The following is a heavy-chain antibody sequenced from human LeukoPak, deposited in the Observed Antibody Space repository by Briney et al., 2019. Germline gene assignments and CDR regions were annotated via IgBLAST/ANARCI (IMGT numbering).Heavy chain of an antibody. V-gene: IGHV4-59*12. J-gene: IGHJ4*02. Sequence: SETLSLTCTVSGGSISSYYWSWIRQPPGKGLEWIGYIYYSGSTNYNPSLKSRVTISVDTSKNQFSLKLSSVTAADTAVYYCARGQWLLGGGYYFDYWGQGTLVTVSS. CDR1: GGSISSYY. D-gene: IGHD3-22*01. CDR2: IYYSGST. CDR3: ARGQWLLGGGYYFDY.